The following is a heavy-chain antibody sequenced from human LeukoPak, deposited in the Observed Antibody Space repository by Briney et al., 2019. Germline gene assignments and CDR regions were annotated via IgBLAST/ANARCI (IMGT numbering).Heavy chain of an antibody. Sequence: SESLSLTCTVSGGSISTYYWSWIRQPPGKGLEWIGYIYYSGSTNYNPSLKSRVTISVDTSKNQFSLKLSSVTAADTAVYYCARSHSVWTSFDYWGQGTLVTVSS. CDR1: GGSISTYY. D-gene: IGHD3/OR15-3a*01. CDR3: ARSHSVWTSFDY. J-gene: IGHJ4*02. CDR2: IYYSGST. V-gene: IGHV4-59*01.